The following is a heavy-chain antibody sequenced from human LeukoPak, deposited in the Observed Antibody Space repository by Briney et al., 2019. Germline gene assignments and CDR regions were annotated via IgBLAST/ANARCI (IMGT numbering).Heavy chain of an antibody. CDR3: AQIPDPMVRGPKETDY. Sequence: ASVKVSCKASGYTFTSYDINWVRQATGQGLEWMGWMNPNSGNTGYAQKFQGRVTMTRSTSISTAYMELSSLRSEDTAVYYCAQIPDPMVRGPKETDYWGQGTLVTVSS. V-gene: IGHV1-8*01. CDR2: MNPNSGNT. J-gene: IGHJ4*02. CDR1: GYTFTSYD. D-gene: IGHD3-10*01.